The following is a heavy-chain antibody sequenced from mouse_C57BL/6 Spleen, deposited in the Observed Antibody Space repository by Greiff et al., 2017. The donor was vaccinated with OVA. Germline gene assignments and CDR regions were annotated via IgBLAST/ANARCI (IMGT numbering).Heavy chain of an antibody. CDR1: GYTFTDYY. D-gene: IGHD1-1*01. CDR3: ARCYYGSSYVKGYYFDY. Sequence: VQLQQSGPELVKPGASVKISCKASGYTFTDYYINWVKQRPGQGLEWIGWIFPGSGSTYYNEKFKGKATLTVDKSSSTAYMLLSSLTSEDSAVYFCARCYYGSSYVKGYYFDYWGQGTTLTVSS. J-gene: IGHJ2*01. CDR2: IFPGSGST. V-gene: IGHV1-75*01.